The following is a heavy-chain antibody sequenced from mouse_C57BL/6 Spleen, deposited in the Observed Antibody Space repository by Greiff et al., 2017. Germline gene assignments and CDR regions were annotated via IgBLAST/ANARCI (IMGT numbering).Heavy chain of an antibody. J-gene: IGHJ3*01. CDR1: GFSFNTYA. Sequence: EVQRVESGGGLVQPKGSLKLSCAASGFSFNTYAMNWVRQAPGKGLEWVARIRSKSNNYSTYYADSVKDRFTSSRDDSESMLYLQMNNLKTEDTAMYYCVRSYYGSSYGFAYWGQGTLVTVSA. CDR3: VRSYYGSSYGFAY. CDR2: IRSKSNNYST. D-gene: IGHD1-1*01. V-gene: IGHV10-1*01.